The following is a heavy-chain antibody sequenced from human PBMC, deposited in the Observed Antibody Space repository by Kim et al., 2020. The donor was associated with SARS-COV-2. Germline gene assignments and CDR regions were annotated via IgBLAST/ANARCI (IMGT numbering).Heavy chain of an antibody. Sequence: GGSLRLSCAASGFTFSSYSMNWVRQAPGKGLEWVSSISSSSYTYYADSVKGRFTISSDNAKNALYLQLNSLRAEDTAVYYCARDGQFLEWLSPWYYYYYMDVWGKGTTVTVSS. J-gene: IGHJ6*03. V-gene: IGHV3-21*01. CDR1: GFTFSSYS. D-gene: IGHD3-3*01. CDR2: ISSSSYT. CDR3: ARDGQFLEWLSPWYYYYYMDV.